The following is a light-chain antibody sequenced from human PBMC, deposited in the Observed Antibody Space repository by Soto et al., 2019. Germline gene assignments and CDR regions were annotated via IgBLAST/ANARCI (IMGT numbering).Light chain of an antibody. CDR3: QQYSSSPT. CDR2: DVS. CDR1: QSVSSNY. V-gene: IGKV3-20*01. J-gene: IGKJ1*01. Sequence: EIGLMQSPGTMSLSPGERATLSCRSSQSVSSNYLAWYQQKPDQAPRLVIYDVSGRATGIPDRFSGSGSGTDFTLTISRLEPEDFAVYYCQQYSSSPTFGQGTKVEIK.